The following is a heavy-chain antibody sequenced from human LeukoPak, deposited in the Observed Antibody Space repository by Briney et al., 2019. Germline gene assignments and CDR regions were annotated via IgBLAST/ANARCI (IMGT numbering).Heavy chain of an antibody. V-gene: IGHV3-7*01. CDR3: AIDWTLPAALGYFQH. CDR2: IKQDGSEK. D-gene: IGHD2-2*01. Sequence: GGSLRLSCAASGFTFSSYWMSWVRQAPGKGLEWVANIKQDGSEKYYVDSVKGRFTISRDNAKNSLYLQMNSLRAEDTAVYYCAIDWTLPAALGYFQHWGQGTLVTVSS. CDR1: GFTFSSYW. J-gene: IGHJ1*01.